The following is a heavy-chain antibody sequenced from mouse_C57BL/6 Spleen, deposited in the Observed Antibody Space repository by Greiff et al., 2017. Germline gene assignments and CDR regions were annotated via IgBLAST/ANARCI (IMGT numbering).Heavy chain of an antibody. D-gene: IGHD2-4*01. CDR1: GFTFSDYG. J-gene: IGHJ3*01. V-gene: IGHV5-17*01. CDR2: ISSGSSTI. CDR3: ARPGDYTWFAY. Sequence: EVQVVESGGGLVKPGGSLKLSCAASGFTFSDYGMHWVRQAPVKGLEWVAYISSGSSTIYYADTVKGRFTISRDHAKNTLFLQMTSLRSEDTAMYYCARPGDYTWFAYWGKGLWSLSLQ.